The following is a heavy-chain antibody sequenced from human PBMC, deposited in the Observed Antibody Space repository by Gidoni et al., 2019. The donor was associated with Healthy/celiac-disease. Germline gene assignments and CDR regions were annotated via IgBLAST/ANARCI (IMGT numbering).Heavy chain of an antibody. J-gene: IGHJ6*02. D-gene: IGHD6-19*01. CDR3: ARDQWRSRGEYYYGMDV. Sequence: QVQLQESGPGLVTPSQTLSLTCTVSAGSLSSCNYYWSWFRQPAGKGLEWIGRIYTSGSTNYNPSLKSRVTISVDTSKNQFSLKLSSVTAADTAVYYCARDQWRSRGEYYYGMDVWGQGTTVTVSS. V-gene: IGHV4-61*02. CDR2: IYTSGST. CDR1: AGSLSSCNYY.